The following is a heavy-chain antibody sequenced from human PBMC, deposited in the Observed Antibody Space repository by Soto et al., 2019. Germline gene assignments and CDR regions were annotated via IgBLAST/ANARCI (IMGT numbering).Heavy chain of an antibody. CDR2: IYWADDK. J-gene: IGHJ4*02. D-gene: IGHD2-2*01. Sequence: KSGPTLVNPTQTLTLTCTFSGFSITGNGEGVGWIRQPPGKALEWLALIYWADDKRYSPSLRNRLTITLDNSKDQVILTMTDMGPADTATYYCAHGYVQLLATFHYFDSWGQGTQVTVSS. V-gene: IGHV2-5*02. CDR1: GFSITGNGEG. CDR3: AHGYVQLLATFHYFDS.